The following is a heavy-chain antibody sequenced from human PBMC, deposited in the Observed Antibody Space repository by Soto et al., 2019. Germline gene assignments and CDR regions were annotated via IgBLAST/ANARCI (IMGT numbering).Heavy chain of an antibody. Sequence: LSLTCNVSGGSISDFYWSWIRQSPGKRLEWIGYLYYTGSTNYNPALKSRVTISLGTSKNQFSLKVRSVTAADTAVYYCARGGGYDFRSSQAPPIDVWGQGTTVTVSS. V-gene: IGHV4-59*01. J-gene: IGHJ6*02. CDR1: GGSISDFY. D-gene: IGHD3-3*01. CDR2: LYYTGST. CDR3: ARGGGYDFRSSQAPPIDV.